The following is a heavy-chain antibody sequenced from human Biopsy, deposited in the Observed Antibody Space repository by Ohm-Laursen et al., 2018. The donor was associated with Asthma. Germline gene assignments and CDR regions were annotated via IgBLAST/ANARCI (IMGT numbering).Heavy chain of an antibody. CDR2: ISFDGSNK. Sequence: SLRLPCSASGFTFSNYGMHWVRQAPGKGLDWVAVISFDGSNKNYTDSVKGRFTISRDNSRNTLHLQMNSLRAEDTAVYYCAKDVFPGWELRRGPDYWGQGTLVTVSS. J-gene: IGHJ4*02. D-gene: IGHD1-26*01. V-gene: IGHV3-30*18. CDR3: AKDVFPGWELRRGPDY. CDR1: GFTFSNYG.